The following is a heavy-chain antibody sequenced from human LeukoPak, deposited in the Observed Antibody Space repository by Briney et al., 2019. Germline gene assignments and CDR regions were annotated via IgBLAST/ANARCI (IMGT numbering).Heavy chain of an antibody. CDR2: IKQDGSEK. Sequence: GGSLRLSCAASGFTFSSYWMSWVRQAPGKGLEWVANIKQDGSEKYYVDPVKGRFTISRDNAKNSLYLQMNSLRAEDTAVYYCARDMGYCSSTSCPRFQHWGQGTLVTVSS. D-gene: IGHD2-2*01. CDR1: GFTFSSYW. V-gene: IGHV3-7*01. J-gene: IGHJ1*01. CDR3: ARDMGYCSSTSCPRFQH.